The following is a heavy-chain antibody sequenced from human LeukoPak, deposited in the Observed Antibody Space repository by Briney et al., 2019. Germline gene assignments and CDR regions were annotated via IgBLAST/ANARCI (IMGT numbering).Heavy chain of an antibody. J-gene: IGHJ4*02. CDR2: IYTSGST. CDR1: GGSISSYY. CDR3: ARDNGADSSGYYWYY. Sequence: SETLSLTCTVSGGSISSYYWSWIRQPAGKGLEWIGRIYTSGSTNYNPSLKSRVTISVDTSKNQFSLKLSSVTAADTAVYYCARDNGADSSGYYWYYWGQGTLVTVSS. D-gene: IGHD3-22*01. V-gene: IGHV4-4*07.